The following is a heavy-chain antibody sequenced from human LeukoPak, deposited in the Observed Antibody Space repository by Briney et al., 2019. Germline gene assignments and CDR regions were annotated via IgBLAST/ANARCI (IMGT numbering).Heavy chain of an antibody. CDR3: ARDQNWDASNYFDY. CDR1: GFTFSSYS. CDR2: ISSSSSYI. Sequence: GGSLRLSCAASGFTFSSYSMNWVRQAPGKGLEWVSSISSSSSYIYYADSVKGRFTISRDNAKNSLYLQMNSLRAEDTAVYYCARDQNWDASNYFDYWGQGTLVTVSS. J-gene: IGHJ4*02. V-gene: IGHV3-21*01. D-gene: IGHD7-27*01.